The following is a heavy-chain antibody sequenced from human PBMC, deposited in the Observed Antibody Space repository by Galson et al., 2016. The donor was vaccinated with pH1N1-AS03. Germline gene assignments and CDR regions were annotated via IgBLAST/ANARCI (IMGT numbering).Heavy chain of an antibody. Sequence: SLRLSCAASGFAFSDYTMHWVRQAPGKGLEWVAVTSYNGRNKYYTDSVQGRFSISRDNSKNTLHLQMISLRDEDTAVYFCARSHSSAWHNFDYWGQGALVVVST. CDR3: ARSHSSAWHNFDY. J-gene: IGHJ4*02. CDR1: GFAFSDYT. D-gene: IGHD6-19*01. CDR2: TSYNGRNK. V-gene: IGHV3-30-3*02.